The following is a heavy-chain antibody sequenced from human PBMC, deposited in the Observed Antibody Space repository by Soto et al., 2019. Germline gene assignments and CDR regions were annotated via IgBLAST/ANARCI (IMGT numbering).Heavy chain of an antibody. Sequence: QVQLVQSGGEVKKPGASVKLYCTASGYTFTSYGISWVRQAPGQGLEWMGWISAYNGKTNYAQNVQGRGTMTTDTSTRTAYMYLRSLRSDDTAVYYCARGGDVNYYHGMDVWGQGTTVTVSS. CDR1: GYTFTSYG. J-gene: IGHJ6*02. CDR3: ARGGDVNYYHGMDV. V-gene: IGHV1-18*01. D-gene: IGHD5-12*01. CDR2: ISAYNGKT.